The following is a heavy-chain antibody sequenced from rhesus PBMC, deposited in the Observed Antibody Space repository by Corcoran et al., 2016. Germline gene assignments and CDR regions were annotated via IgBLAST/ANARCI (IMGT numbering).Heavy chain of an antibody. CDR1: GFTFSDHY. D-gene: IGHD3-28*01. J-gene: IGHJ4*01. V-gene: IGHV3-38*01. CDR2: IRNKANSYTT. Sequence: EVQLAESGGGLVQPGGSLRLPCAASGFTFSDHYMDWFRQAPGQGLEGVGRIRNKANSYTTENAASVKGRFTISRDDSKNTLYLQMSSLKTEDTAVYYCTRARGAYHSGYYDYWGQGVLVAVSS. CDR3: TRARGAYHSGYYDY.